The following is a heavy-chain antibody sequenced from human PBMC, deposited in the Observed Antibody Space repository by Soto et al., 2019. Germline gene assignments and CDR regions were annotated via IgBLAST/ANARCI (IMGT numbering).Heavy chain of an antibody. CDR2: ISYDGSNK. V-gene: IGHV3-30-3*01. CDR3: AREKIQLWLLTYYYYGMDV. J-gene: IGHJ6*02. D-gene: IGHD5-18*01. Sequence: HWVRQAPGNGLEWVAVISYDGSNKYYAGSVKGRFTISRDNYKNTLYLQMNSLRAEDTAVYYCAREKIQLWLLTYYYYGMDVWGQGTTVTVS.